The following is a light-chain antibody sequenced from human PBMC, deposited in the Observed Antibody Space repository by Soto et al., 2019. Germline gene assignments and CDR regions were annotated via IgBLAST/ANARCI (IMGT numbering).Light chain of an antibody. CDR2: WAS. J-gene: IGKJ4*01. Sequence: DIVMTQSPDSLAVSLGERATINCKSSQSVFYTSNNKNYLAWYQQKPGQPPKLLTYWASIRESGVPDRFSGSGSGTDFTLTISSLQAEDVAVYYCQQYYDTPLTFGGETKVEI. CDR1: QSVFYTSNNKNY. CDR3: QQYYDTPLT. V-gene: IGKV4-1*01.